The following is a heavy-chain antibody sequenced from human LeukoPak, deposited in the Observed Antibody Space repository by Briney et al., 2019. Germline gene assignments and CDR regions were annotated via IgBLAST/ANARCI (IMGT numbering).Heavy chain of an antibody. Sequence: GGSLRLSCAASGFTFSDYYMSWIRQAPGKGLEWVANIKQDGSERYYVDSVKGRFTISRDNAKNSLYLQMNSLRAEDTGVYYCAGSGWQVYFDYWGQGTLVTVSS. CDR3: AGSGWQVYFDY. J-gene: IGHJ4*02. V-gene: IGHV3-7*01. D-gene: IGHD6-19*01. CDR1: GFTFSDYY. CDR2: IKQDGSER.